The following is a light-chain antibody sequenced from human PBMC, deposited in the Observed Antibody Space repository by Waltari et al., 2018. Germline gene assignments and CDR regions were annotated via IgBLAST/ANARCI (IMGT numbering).Light chain of an antibody. CDR1: NLGDKY. J-gene: IGLJ2*01. CDR3: QAWDSSTVV. Sequence: SYELTQPPSVSVSPGQTASIPCSGDNLGDKYICWYQQKPGQSPVGVMYQDRKRPSGIPGRFSGSDSGNTATMTISGTHAMDEADYYCQAWDSSTVVIGGGTKLTVL. CDR2: QDR. V-gene: IGLV3-1*01.